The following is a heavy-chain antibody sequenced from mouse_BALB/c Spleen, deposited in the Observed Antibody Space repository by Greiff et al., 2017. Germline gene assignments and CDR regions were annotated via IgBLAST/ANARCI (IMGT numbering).Heavy chain of an antibody. V-gene: IGHV3-2*02. CDR2: ISYSGST. D-gene: IGHD2-14*01. J-gene: IGHJ4*01. Sequence: EVKLVESGPGLVKPSQSLSLTCTVTGYSITSDYAWNWIRQFPGNKLEWMGYISYSGSTSYNPSLKSRISITRDTSKNQFFLQLNSVTTEDTATYYCARGGYDWNAMDYWGQGTSVTVSS. CDR1: GYSITSDYA. CDR3: ARGGYDWNAMDY.